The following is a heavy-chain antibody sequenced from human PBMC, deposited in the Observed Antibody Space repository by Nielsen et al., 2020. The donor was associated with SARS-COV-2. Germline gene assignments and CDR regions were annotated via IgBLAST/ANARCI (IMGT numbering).Heavy chain of an antibody. V-gene: IGHV1-8*01. Sequence: ASVKVSCKPSGYTFTSNYMHWVRQAPGQGLEWMGWMNPNSGNTGYAQKFQGRVTMTRNTSISTAYMELSSLRSEDTAVYYCARGVYCSGGSCYYYYYYMDVWGKGTTVTVSS. CDR2: MNPNSGNT. J-gene: IGHJ6*03. D-gene: IGHD2-15*01. CDR3: ARGVYCSGGSCYYYYYYMDV. CDR1: GYTFTSNY.